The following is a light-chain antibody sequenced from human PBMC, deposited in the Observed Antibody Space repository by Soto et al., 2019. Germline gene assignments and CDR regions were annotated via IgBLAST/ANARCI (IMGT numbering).Light chain of an antibody. CDR2: EVS. V-gene: IGLV2-14*01. CDR3: TSYTSSSFPYV. CDR1: SGDVGGYNY. J-gene: IGLJ1*01. Sequence: QSALTQPASVSGSPGQSITISCTGTSGDVGGYNYVSWYQQHPGKAPKLMIYEVSNRPSGVSNRFSGSKSGNTASLTISGLQAEDDADYYCTSYTSSSFPYVFGTGTKLTVL.